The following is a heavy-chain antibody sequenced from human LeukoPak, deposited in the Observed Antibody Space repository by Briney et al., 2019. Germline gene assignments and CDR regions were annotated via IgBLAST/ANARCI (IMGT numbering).Heavy chain of an antibody. D-gene: IGHD5-12*01. J-gene: IGHJ4*02. CDR3: ARLGRVATQTAIDY. CDR1: GGSISSSNW. CDR2: IYHSGST. Sequence: PSGALSLTCAVSGGSISSSNWWSWVRQPPGKGLEWVGEIYHSGSTNYNPSLKSRVTISVDKSKNQFSLKLSSVTAADTAVYYCARLGRVATQTAIDYWGQGTLVTVSS. V-gene: IGHV4-4*02.